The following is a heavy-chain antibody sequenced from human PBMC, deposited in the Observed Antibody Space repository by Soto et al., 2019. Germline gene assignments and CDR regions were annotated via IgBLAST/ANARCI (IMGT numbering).Heavy chain of an antibody. CDR1: GFNFDDYA. J-gene: IGHJ3*02. CDR2: ISWNSGSI. D-gene: IGHD2-15*01. V-gene: IGHV3-9*01. Sequence: EVQLVESGGGLVQPGRSLRLACAASGFNFDDYAMHWVRQAPGKGLEWVSGISWNSGSIGYADSVKGRFTISRDNAKNALYLQMNSLRAEDTALYYCAKLREFCYEPDAFAIWGQGTMVTVSS. CDR3: AKLREFCYEPDAFAI.